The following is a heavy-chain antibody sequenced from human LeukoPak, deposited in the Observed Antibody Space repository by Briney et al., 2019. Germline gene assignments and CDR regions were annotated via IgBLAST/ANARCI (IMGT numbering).Heavy chain of an antibody. CDR2: ISYDGSNK. CDR3: AKVPSYYGDYPGY. Sequence: GRSLRLSCAASGFTFSSYGMHWVRQAPGKGLEWVAVISYDGSNKYYADSVKGRFTISRDNSKNTLYLQMNSLRAEDTAVYYCAKVPSYYGDYPGYWGQGTLVTVSS. J-gene: IGHJ4*02. CDR1: GFTFSSYG. V-gene: IGHV3-30*18. D-gene: IGHD4-17*01.